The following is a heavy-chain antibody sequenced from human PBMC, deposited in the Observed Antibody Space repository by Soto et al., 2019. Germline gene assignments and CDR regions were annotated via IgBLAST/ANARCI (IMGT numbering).Heavy chain of an antibody. Sequence: EVQLLESGGGLVQPGGSLRLSCAASGFTFSSYAMSWVRQAPGKGLEWVSPLSGSGGSTYYADSVKGRFTISRDNSKNTLYLQMNSLRAEDTAVYYCAKTSGITMVRGNWFDPWGQGTLVTVSS. CDR2: LSGSGGST. D-gene: IGHD3-10*01. J-gene: IGHJ5*02. CDR1: GFTFSSYA. CDR3: AKTSGITMVRGNWFDP. V-gene: IGHV3-23*01.